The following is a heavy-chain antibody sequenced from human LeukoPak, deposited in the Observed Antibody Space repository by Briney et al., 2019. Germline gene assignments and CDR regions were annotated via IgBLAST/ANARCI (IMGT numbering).Heavy chain of an antibody. V-gene: IGHV1-2*02. Sequence: ASVKVSCKASGYTFTGYYMHWVRQAPGQGLEWMGWINPNSGGTNYAQKFQGRVTMTRDTSISTAFVELSRLRSDDTAVYYCARGHDYSNYGPGDYWGQGTLVTVSS. J-gene: IGHJ4*02. CDR1: GYTFTGYY. CDR2: INPNSGGT. CDR3: ARGHDYSNYGPGDY. D-gene: IGHD4-11*01.